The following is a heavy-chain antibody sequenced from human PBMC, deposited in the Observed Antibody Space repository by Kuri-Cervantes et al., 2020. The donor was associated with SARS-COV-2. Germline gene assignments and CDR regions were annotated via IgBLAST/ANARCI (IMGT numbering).Heavy chain of an antibody. Sequence: GGSLRLSCAASGFTFSSYSMNWVRQAPGKGLEWVSYISSSSSTIYYADSVKGRFTISRDNAKNSLYLQMNSLRAADTAVYYCARYGSRAAAGTMAFDIWGQGTMVTVSS. CDR3: ARYGSRAAAGTMAFDI. CDR2: ISSSSSTI. D-gene: IGHD6-13*01. CDR1: GFTFSSYS. J-gene: IGHJ3*02. V-gene: IGHV3-48*01.